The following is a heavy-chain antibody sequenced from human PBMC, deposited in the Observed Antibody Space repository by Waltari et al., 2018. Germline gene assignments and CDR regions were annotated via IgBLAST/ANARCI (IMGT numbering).Heavy chain of an antibody. Sequence: QLQLQESGPGLVKPSETLSLTCTVSGGSISSSSYYWGWIRKPPGKGLEWIGSIYYSGGTYYNPSLRSRVTISVDTSKNQFSRKLSSVTAADTAVYYCARRVVVATKDGFDPWGQGTLVTVSS. D-gene: IGHD1-26*01. CDR3: ARRVVVATKDGFDP. J-gene: IGHJ5*02. CDR1: GGSISSSSYY. CDR2: IYYSGGT. V-gene: IGHV4-39*01.